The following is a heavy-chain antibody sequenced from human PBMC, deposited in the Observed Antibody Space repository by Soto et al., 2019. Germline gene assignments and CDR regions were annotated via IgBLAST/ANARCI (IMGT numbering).Heavy chain of an antibody. CDR1: AFTFNNYA. D-gene: IGHD3-22*01. CDR3: AKSRYSDSSGDFYDY. CDR2: IGGSGRTT. Sequence: VQLLESGGGLVQPGGSLSLSCAASAFTFNNYAMSWVRQAPGKGLEWVSGIGGSGRTTYYADSVKGRFTISRDNSNNTLFLQMNSLRAEDTAVYCCAKSRYSDSSGDFYDYWGQGTLVTVSS. J-gene: IGHJ4*02. V-gene: IGHV3-23*01.